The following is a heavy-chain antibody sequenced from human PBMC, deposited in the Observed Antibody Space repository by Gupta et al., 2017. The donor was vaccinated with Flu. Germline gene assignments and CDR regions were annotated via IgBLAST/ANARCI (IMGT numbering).Heavy chain of an antibody. Sequence: WIRQPAGKGLEWIGRIYTSETTNYNPSLKSRVTMSVDASKNQFSLKLSSVTAADTAVYYCARAYSKKGWFDPWGQGTLVTVSS. CDR2: IYTSETT. V-gene: IGHV4-4*07. J-gene: IGHJ5*02. CDR3: ARAYSKKGWFDP. D-gene: IGHD5-12*01.